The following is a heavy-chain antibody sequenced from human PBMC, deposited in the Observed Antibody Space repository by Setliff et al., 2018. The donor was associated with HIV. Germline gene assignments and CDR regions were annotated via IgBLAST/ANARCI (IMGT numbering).Heavy chain of an antibody. J-gene: IGHJ4*02. CDR3: ARGGWSVDTAMVQPLD. CDR2: ISSGRATI. V-gene: IGHV3-48*01. CDR1: GFTFSTYS. D-gene: IGHD5-18*01. Sequence: GGSLRLSCAASGFTFSTYSMNWVRQAPGKGLEWISYISSGRATIYYADSVKGRFTISRDNVKNLLYLQMNSLRAEDSAMYYCARGGWSVDTAMVQPLDWGQGTLVTVSS.